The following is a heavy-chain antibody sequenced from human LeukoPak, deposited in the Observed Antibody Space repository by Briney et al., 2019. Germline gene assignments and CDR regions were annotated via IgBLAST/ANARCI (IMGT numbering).Heavy chain of an antibody. CDR3: ASGFSLPTDY. CDR1: KFTVSSKY. D-gene: IGHD1-26*01. Sequence: PGGSLRLSCAASKFTVSSKYMSWVRQAPGKGLEWVSVIYSGGSTHYADSVKGRFTISRDNSKNTLYLQMNSLRAEDTAVYYCASGFSLPTDYWGQGTLVTVSS. J-gene: IGHJ4*02. CDR2: IYSGGST. V-gene: IGHV3-66*01.